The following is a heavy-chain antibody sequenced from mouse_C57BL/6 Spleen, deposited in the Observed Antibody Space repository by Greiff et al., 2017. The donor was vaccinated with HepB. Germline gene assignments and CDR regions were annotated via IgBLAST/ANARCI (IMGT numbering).Heavy chain of an antibody. CDR3: ARDPDYGSSAWYFDV. CDR1: GFTFSSYA. CDR2: ISDGGSYT. V-gene: IGHV5-4*01. J-gene: IGHJ1*03. Sequence: EVQLVESGGGLVKPGGSLKLSCAASGFTFSSYAMSWVRQTPEKRLEWVATISDGGSYTYYPDNVKGRFTISRDKAKNNLYLQMSHLKSEDTAMYYCARDPDYGSSAWYFDVWGTGTTVTVSS. D-gene: IGHD1-1*01.